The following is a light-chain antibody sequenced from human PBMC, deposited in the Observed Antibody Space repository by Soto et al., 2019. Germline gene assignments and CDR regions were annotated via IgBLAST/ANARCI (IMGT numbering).Light chain of an antibody. V-gene: IGKV3-15*01. CDR3: QRYNNWPLT. J-gene: IGKJ4*01. CDR2: GAS. Sequence: DILMTQSPATVSVSLGDSVSLSCRANESISNNLAWYQQKPGQPPRLLIYGASTRATGVPARFSGSGSGTEFTLTINSLQSEDFAVYYCQRYNNWPLTFGGGTKVEIK. CDR1: ESISNN.